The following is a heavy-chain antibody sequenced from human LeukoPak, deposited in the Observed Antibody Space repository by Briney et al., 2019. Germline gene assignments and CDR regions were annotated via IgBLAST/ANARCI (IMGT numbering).Heavy chain of an antibody. CDR1: EFTFSRYA. CDR2: ISGTGGST. V-gene: IGHV3-23*01. CDR3: ARYDFILISYFDL. D-gene: IGHD3-3*01. Sequence: GGSLRLSCAASEFTFSRYAMSWVRQAPGKGLEWVSTISGTGGSTYYADSVKGRFTISRDNSKNTMYLQMNSLRAEDTAVYHCARYDFILISYFDLWGRGTLVTVSS. J-gene: IGHJ2*01.